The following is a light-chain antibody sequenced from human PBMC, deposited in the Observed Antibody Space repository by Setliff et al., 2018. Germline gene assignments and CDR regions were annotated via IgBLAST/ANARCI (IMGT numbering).Light chain of an antibody. V-gene: IGLV2-8*01. Sequence: QSVLTQPPSASGSPGQSVTISCTGTSSDIGGYKYVSWYQQHPGKAPKLMIYEVNKRPSGVPDRYSGSKSENTASLTVSGLQAEDEADYYCSSNIGSNNFDVFGTGTKVTV. CDR1: SSDIGGYKY. CDR3: SSNIGSNNFDV. J-gene: IGLJ1*01. CDR2: EVN.